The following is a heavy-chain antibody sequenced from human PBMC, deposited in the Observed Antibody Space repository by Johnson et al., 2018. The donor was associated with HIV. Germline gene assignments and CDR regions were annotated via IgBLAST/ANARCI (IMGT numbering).Heavy chain of an antibody. CDR1: GFTFDDYG. J-gene: IGHJ3*02. Sequence: VQLVESGGRVVRRGGSLRLSCAASGFTFDDYGMSWVRQGPGKGLEWVSGIDWNGGSKGYADSVKGRFTISRDNAKNSLYLQMNSLRAEDTAVYYCATCSDQVLLGGDVFDIWGQGTMVTVSS. CDR2: IDWNGGSK. V-gene: IGHV3-20*04. D-gene: IGHD3-16*01. CDR3: ATCSDQVLLGGDVFDI.